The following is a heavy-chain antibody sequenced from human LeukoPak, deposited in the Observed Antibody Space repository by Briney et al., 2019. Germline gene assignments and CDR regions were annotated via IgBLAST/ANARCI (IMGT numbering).Heavy chain of an antibody. D-gene: IGHD3-10*01. J-gene: IGHJ3*02. V-gene: IGHV3-33*01. CDR1: GFTFSNYG. CDR2: VWYDGSKK. Sequence: GGSLRLSCVASGFTFSNYGMHWVRQAPGKGLEWVAIVWYDGSKKYYADSVKGRFTISRDNSKNTLYLQMNSLRVEDTAVYYCARDQITMVRGATGDAFDIWGQGTKVTVSS. CDR3: ARDQITMVRGATGDAFDI.